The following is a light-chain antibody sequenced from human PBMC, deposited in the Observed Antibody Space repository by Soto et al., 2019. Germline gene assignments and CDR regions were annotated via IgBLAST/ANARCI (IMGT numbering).Light chain of an antibody. CDR1: QSISTW. CDR3: QQYNSYWT. CDR2: KAS. Sequence: DIQMTQSPSTLSASVGDRVTITCRASQSISTWLAWYQQKPGKAPTLLMYKASSLESGVTSRFSGSGSGTEFTITISSLQPDDFATYYCQQYNSYWTFGQGTKVEIK. J-gene: IGKJ1*01. V-gene: IGKV1-5*03.